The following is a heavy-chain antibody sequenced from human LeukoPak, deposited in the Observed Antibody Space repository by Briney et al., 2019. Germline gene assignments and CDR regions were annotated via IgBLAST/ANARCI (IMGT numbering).Heavy chain of an antibody. CDR3: ARLFLEWSQNHDP. D-gene: IGHD3-3*01. J-gene: IGHJ5*02. V-gene: IGHV1-2*02. CDR2: VNPNNGGT. Sequence: ASVTLSFTSSAYTFTDCYMHWVRHAPGQGLGLVGWVNPNNGGTSYAQKFQGRVSMTRDTSINTAYMELSRLTSDDTAVYYCARLFLEWSQNHDPWGQGTLVTVSS. CDR1: AYTFTDCY.